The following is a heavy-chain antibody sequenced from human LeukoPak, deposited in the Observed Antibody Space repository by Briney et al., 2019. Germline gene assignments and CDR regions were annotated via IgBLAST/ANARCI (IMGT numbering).Heavy chain of an antibody. D-gene: IGHD3-10*01. CDR1: GFTFSSYW. Sequence: GESLRLSCAASGFTFSSYWMSRVRQAPGKGLEWVANRKQDGTEKNYVDSVKGRFTISRDNAKNSLYLQMNSLRVDDTAVYYCAREGSGSYYPDYWGQGTLVTVSS. CDR3: AREGSGSYYPDY. V-gene: IGHV3-7*01. J-gene: IGHJ4*02. CDR2: RKQDGTEK.